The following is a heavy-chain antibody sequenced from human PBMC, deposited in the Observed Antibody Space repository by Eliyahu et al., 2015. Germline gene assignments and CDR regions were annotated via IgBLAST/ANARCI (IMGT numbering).Heavy chain of an antibody. J-gene: IGHJ4*02. CDR2: ISSSSSYI. Sequence: EVQLVESGGGLVKPGGSLRLSXAASGFXFXSXSXXWVRQAPGKGLEWVSSISSSSSYIYYADSVKGRFIISRDNAKNSLYLQMSSLRAEDTAVYYCARDVDYYDILTTYYQYYFDCWGQGTLVTVSS. CDR3: ARDVDYYDILTTYYQYYFDC. D-gene: IGHD3-9*01. CDR1: GFXFXSXS. V-gene: IGHV3-21*01.